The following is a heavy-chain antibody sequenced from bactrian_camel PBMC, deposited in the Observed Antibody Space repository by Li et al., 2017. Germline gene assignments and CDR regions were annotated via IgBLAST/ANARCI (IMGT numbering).Heavy chain of an antibody. CDR1: GNIDSSIV. V-gene: IGHV3S54*01. Sequence: HVQLVESGGGSVQVGGSLRLSCTASGNIDSSIVMAWFRQSPGKKREGVASIYSGGGSQYYADSVKGRFTISVDNAKNPVMVYLQMPTLIPDDTAMYYCAAGSWVAGSLDEHDYVHWGQGTQVTVS. CDR3: AAGSWVAGSLDEHDYVH. D-gene: IGHD6*01. CDR2: IYSGGGSQ. J-gene: IGHJ4*01.